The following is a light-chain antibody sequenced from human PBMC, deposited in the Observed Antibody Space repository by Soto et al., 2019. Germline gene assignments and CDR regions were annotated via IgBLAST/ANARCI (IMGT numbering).Light chain of an antibody. V-gene: IGKV3-15*01. Sequence: EIVLGPSTASRSVSPGDPATLSRRANQSVSSNLAWYQQKPGQAPRLLIYGASTRATAIPARFSGSGSGTEFTLNITSLQSEDIAVYYCQQYDTWLVWTFGQGTKVDIK. CDR2: GAS. J-gene: IGKJ1*01. CDR1: QSVSSN. CDR3: QQYDTWLVWT.